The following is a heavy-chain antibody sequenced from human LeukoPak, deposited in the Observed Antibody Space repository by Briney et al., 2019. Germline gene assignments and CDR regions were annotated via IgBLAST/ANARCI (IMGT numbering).Heavy chain of an antibody. D-gene: IGHD3-9*01. Sequence: SETLSLTCTVSGGSISSNTYYWGWIRQPPGKGLEWIGSIYYGGSTYYNPSLKSRVTISVDTSKNQFSLKLSSVTAADTAVYYCARGGSTLHSAGGHDIEFYYYYYMDVWGKGTTVTISS. CDR3: ARGGSTLHSAGGHDIEFYYYYYMDV. J-gene: IGHJ6*03. CDR2: IYYGGST. CDR1: GGSISSNTYY. V-gene: IGHV4-39*01.